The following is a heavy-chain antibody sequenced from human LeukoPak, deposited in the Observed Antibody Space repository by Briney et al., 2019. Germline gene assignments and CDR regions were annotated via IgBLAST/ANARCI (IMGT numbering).Heavy chain of an antibody. V-gene: IGHV3-74*01. CDR1: GFTFSSYW. CDR2: INSDGSST. D-gene: IGHD2-15*01. CDR3: ARVLRYCSGGNCYSGGLGYMDV. J-gene: IGHJ6*03. Sequence: GGSLRLSCAASGFTFSSYWMHWVRQAPGKGLVWVSRINSDGSSTSYADSVKGRFTISRDNAKNTLYLQMNSLRAEDTAVYYCARVLRYCSGGNCYSGGLGYMDVWGKGTTVTISS.